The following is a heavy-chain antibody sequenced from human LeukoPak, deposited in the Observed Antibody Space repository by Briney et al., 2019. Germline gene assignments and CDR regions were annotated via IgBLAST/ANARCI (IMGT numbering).Heavy chain of an antibody. CDR3: ARVPYTGSYFGTFDY. D-gene: IGHD1-26*01. V-gene: IGHV4-39*07. CDR1: GGSIRSGSYY. J-gene: IGHJ4*02. Sequence: SETLSLTCTVSGGSIRSGSYYLGWIRQPPGKGLEWIGSIYHSGSTYYNPSLKSRVTISVDTSKNQFSLKLSSVTAADTAVYYCARVPYTGSYFGTFDYWGQGTLVTVSS. CDR2: IYHSGST.